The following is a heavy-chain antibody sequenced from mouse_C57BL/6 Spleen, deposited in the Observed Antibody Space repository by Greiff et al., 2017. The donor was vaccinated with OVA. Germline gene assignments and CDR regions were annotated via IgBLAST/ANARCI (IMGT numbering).Heavy chain of an antibody. CDR3: ARDEGGSSFDY. D-gene: IGHD1-1*01. Sequence: DVHLVESEGGLVQPGSSMKLSCTASGFTFRDYYMAWVRQVPEKCLEWVSNINYDGSSTYYLDSLKSRFIISRDNAQNILYLQMSSLKSEDTATYYCARDEGGSSFDYWGQGTTLTVSS. J-gene: IGHJ2*01. CDR1: GFTFRDYY. V-gene: IGHV5-16*01. CDR2: INYDGSST.